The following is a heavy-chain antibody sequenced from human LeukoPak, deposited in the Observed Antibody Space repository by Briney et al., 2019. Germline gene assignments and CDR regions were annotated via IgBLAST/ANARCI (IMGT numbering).Heavy chain of an antibody. CDR3: ARQGGYGDYEGFDP. CDR1: GGSISSGGYY. D-gene: IGHD4-17*01. J-gene: IGHJ5*02. V-gene: IGHV4-31*03. CDR2: IYYSGST. Sequence: SQTLSLTCTVSGGSISSGGYYWSWIRQHPGKGLEWIGYIYYSGSTYYNPSLKSRVTISVDTSKNQFSLKLSSVTAADTAVYYCARQGGYGDYEGFDPWGQGTLVTVSS.